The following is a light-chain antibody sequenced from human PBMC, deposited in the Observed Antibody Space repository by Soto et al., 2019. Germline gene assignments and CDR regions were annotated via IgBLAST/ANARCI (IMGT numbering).Light chain of an antibody. CDR1: QSVSSN. CDR3: QQYNNWPVYT. Sequence: EIVMTQSPATLSVSPGERATLSCRASQSVSSNLAWYQQKPGQAPRLLIYGASTRATGIPDRFSGSGSGTEFTLTISSLQSEDFAVYYCQQYNNWPVYTFGQGTKLEIK. J-gene: IGKJ2*01. V-gene: IGKV3-15*01. CDR2: GAS.